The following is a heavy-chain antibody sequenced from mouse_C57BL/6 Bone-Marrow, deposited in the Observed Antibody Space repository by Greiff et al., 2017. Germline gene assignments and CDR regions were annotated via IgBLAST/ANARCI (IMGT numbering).Heavy chain of an antibody. V-gene: IGHV1-80*01. CDR1: GYAFSSYW. J-gene: IGHJ3*01. CDR3: NYGSTAWFAY. Sequence: QVQLQQSGAELVKPGASVKISCKASGYAFSSYWMNWVKQRPGKGLEWIGQIYPGDGDANYNGKFKGKATLTADKSSSTAYMQLSSLTSEDSAVYFCNYGSTAWFAYWGQGTLVTVSA. D-gene: IGHD1-1*01. CDR2: IYPGDGDA.